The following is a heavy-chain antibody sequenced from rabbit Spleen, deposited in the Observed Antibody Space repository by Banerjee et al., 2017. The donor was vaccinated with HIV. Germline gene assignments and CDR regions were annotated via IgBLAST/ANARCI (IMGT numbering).Heavy chain of an antibody. CDR3: VREVAVKFNL. Sequence: QEQLVESGGGLVQPGGSLKLSCKASGFDFSSYGVSWVRQAPGKGLEWIGYIDPVFGITYYANWVNGRFTISSHNAQNTLYLELNSLTVADTATYFCVREVAVKFNLWGQGTLVTVS. D-gene: IGHD4-1*01. V-gene: IGHV1S47*01. CDR2: IDPVFGIT. CDR1: GFDFSSYG. J-gene: IGHJ4*01.